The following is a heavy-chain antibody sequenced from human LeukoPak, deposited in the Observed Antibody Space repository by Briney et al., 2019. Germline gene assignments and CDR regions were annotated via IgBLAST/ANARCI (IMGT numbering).Heavy chain of an antibody. D-gene: IGHD2-15*01. CDR3: ARQVVSAPAQFDY. J-gene: IGHJ4*02. Sequence: PGGSLRLSCAASGFTFSSYSMNWVRQAPGKGLEWVSSISSSGSYIYYADSVKGRFTISRDNAKNSLYLQINSLRAEDTAVYYCARQVVSAPAQFDYWGQGTLATVSS. V-gene: IGHV3-21*01. CDR1: GFTFSSYS. CDR2: ISSSGSYI.